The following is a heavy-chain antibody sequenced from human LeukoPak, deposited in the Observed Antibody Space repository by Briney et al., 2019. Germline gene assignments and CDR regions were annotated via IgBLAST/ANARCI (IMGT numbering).Heavy chain of an antibody. CDR2: IFPSGGEI. Sequence: GGSLRLSCAASGFTFSSYGMSWVRQAPGKGLEWVSSIFPSGGEIHYADSVRGRFTISRDNSKSTLSLQMNSLRAEDTAIYYCATYRQVLLPFESWGQGTLVTVSS. CDR3: ATYRQVLLPFES. J-gene: IGHJ4*02. CDR1: GFTFSSYG. V-gene: IGHV3-23*01. D-gene: IGHD2-8*02.